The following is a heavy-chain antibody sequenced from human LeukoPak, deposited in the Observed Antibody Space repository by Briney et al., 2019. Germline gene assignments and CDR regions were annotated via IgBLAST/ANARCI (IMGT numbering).Heavy chain of an antibody. Sequence: ASVEVSCKASGYTFTGYYMHWVRQAPGQGLEWMGWINPNSGGTNYAQKFQGWVTMTRDTSISTAYMELSRLRSDDTAVYYCARGVHSGDWFDPWGQGTLVTVSS. D-gene: IGHD6-25*01. CDR1: GYTFTGYY. J-gene: IGHJ5*02. CDR2: INPNSGGT. CDR3: ARGVHSGDWFDP. V-gene: IGHV1-2*04.